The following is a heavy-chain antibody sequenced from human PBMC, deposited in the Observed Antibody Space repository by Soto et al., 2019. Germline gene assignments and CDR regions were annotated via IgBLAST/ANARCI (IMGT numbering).Heavy chain of an antibody. V-gene: IGHV1-18*01. CDR3: ARETSRYYYGSGIPFRSFDY. Sequence: QVQLVQSGAEVKKPGASVKVSCKASGYTFTSYGISWVRQAPGQGLEWMGGISAYNGNTNYAQKLQGRVTMTTDTSTSTAYMELRSLRSDDTAVYYCARETSRYYYGSGIPFRSFDYWGQGTLVTVSS. CDR1: GYTFTSYG. CDR2: ISAYNGNT. J-gene: IGHJ4*02. D-gene: IGHD3-10*01.